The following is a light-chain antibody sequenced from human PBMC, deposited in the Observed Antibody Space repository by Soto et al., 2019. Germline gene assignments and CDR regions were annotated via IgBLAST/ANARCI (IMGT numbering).Light chain of an antibody. J-gene: IGLJ3*02. V-gene: IGLV2-23*01. CDR3: CSYAGSSTWV. Sequence: QSARTQPASVSGSPGQSITISCTGTSSDVGSYNVVSWYQQHPGKAPKLMIYEGSDRPSGVSNRFSGSKSGNTASLTISGLQAEDEADYYCCSYAGSSTWVFGGGTKLTVL. CDR2: EGS. CDR1: SSDVGSYNV.